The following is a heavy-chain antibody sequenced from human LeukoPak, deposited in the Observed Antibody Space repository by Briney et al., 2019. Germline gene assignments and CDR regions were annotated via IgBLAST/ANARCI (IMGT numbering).Heavy chain of an antibody. V-gene: IGHV1-2*02. Sequence: GSVKVSCKASGYTFTGYYMHWVRQAPGQGLEWMGWINPNSGGTNYAQKFQGRVTMTRDTSISTAYKELSRLRSDDTAVYYCARMVCTNGVCLNDYWGQGTLVTVSS. CDR1: GYTFTGYY. J-gene: IGHJ4*02. CDR2: INPNSGGT. CDR3: ARMVCTNGVCLNDY. D-gene: IGHD2-8*01.